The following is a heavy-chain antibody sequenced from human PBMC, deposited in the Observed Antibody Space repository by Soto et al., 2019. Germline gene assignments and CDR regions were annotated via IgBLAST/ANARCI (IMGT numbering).Heavy chain of an antibody. J-gene: IGHJ6*02. CDR3: ARYEYGNSLYGVDV. D-gene: IGHD1-7*01. V-gene: IGHV4-34*02. Sequence: QVHRQQRGAGLLKPSETLSLNCVVSGESFSGYYWSWIRQTPGLGREWSGEVDHRGSTTYNPSLTDRASISIDSSKHLFSLELTSVPAADTALYFCARYEYGNSLYGVDVWGQGTRVTVSS. CDR2: VDHRGST. CDR1: GESFSGYY.